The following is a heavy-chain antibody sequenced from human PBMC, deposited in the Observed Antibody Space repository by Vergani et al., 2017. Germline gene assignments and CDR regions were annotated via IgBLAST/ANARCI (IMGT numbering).Heavy chain of an antibody. D-gene: IGHD6-19*01. CDR3: ARHSTVEWLVKLGWIDP. V-gene: IGHV4-34*01. CDR1: GGSFSGYF. J-gene: IGHJ5*02. Sequence: QVPLQQWGAGLLKPSETLSLTCAVYGGSFSGYFWSWLRQPPGKGLEWIGEVNHSGSTIYNPSLKRRVTISVDTSKNQFSLKLSSVTAADTAVYYCARHSTVEWLVKLGWIDPWGQGILVTVSS. CDR2: VNHSGST.